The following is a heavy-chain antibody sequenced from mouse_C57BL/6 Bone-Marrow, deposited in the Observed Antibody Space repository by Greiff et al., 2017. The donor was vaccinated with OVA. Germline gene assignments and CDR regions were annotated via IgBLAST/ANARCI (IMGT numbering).Heavy chain of an antibody. CDR2: INPSTGGT. V-gene: IGHV1-42*01. Sequence: VQLQQSGPELVKPGASVKISCKASGYSFTGYYMNWVKQSPEKSLEWIGEINPSTGGTTYNQKFKAKATLTVDKSSSTAYMQLKRLTSEDSAVYYCARYNGSPYFDYWGQGTTLTVSS. D-gene: IGHD1-1*01. CDR1: GYSFTGYY. CDR3: ARYNGSPYFDY. J-gene: IGHJ2*01.